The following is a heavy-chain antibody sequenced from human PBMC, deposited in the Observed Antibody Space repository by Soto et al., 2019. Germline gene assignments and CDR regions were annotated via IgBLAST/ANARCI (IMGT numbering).Heavy chain of an antibody. J-gene: IGHJ4*02. CDR3: ARRGSGSYYDY. D-gene: IGHD1-26*01. CDR1: GFTFSSYA. CDR2: ISGSGDST. V-gene: IGHV3-23*01. Sequence: EVQLLESGGGLVQPGGSLRLSCAASGFTFSSYAMRWVRQAPGKGLEWLSAISGSGDSTYYADSVKGGFTISRDNSKNTLYLQMNSLRAEDTAVYYCARRGSGSYYDYWGQGTLVTVSS.